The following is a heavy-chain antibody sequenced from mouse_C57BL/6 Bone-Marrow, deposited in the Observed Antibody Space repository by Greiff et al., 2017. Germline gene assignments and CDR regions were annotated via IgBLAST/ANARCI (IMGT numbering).Heavy chain of an antibody. CDR1: GYTFTSYW. J-gene: IGHJ2*01. D-gene: IGHD2-2*01. CDR2: IGPSDSYT. Sequence: QVQLQQPGAELVRPGTSVKLSCKASGYTFTSYWMHWVKQRPGQGLEWIGLIGPSDSYTNYNQKFKGKATLTVDTSTSTAYMQLSSLTSEDAAVYYCASEGGYDDFDYWGQGTTLTVSS. V-gene: IGHV1-59*01. CDR3: ASEGGYDDFDY.